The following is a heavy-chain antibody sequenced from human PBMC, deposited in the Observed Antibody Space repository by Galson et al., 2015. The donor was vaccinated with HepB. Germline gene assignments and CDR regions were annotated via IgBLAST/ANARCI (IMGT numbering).Heavy chain of an antibody. CDR3: ARHLPAAKMFDY. CDR2: IDPSDSYT. CDR1: GYSFTSYW. V-gene: IGHV5-10-1*01. J-gene: IGHJ4*02. Sequence: QSGAEVKKPGESLRISCTGSGYSFTSYWISWVRQMPGKGLEWMGRIDPSDSYTNYSPSFQGHVTISADKSISTAYLQWSSLKASDTAMYYCARHLPAAKMFDYWGQGTLVTVSS. D-gene: IGHD2-2*01.